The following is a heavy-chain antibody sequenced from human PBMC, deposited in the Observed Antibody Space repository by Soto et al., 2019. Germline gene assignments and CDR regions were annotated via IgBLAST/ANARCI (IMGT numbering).Heavy chain of an antibody. CDR2: IYSGGIT. CDR1: GFTFSGNF. D-gene: IGHD3-22*01. V-gene: IGHV3-53*01. Sequence: GSLRLSCAASGFTFSGNFMSWVRQAPGKGLEWISLIYSGGITSYADSVRGRFIISRDNSLNTLFLQMNNLRVGDTAVYFCARGGYDTSGDYFDYWGQGAQVTVSS. CDR3: ARGGYDTSGDYFDY. J-gene: IGHJ4*02.